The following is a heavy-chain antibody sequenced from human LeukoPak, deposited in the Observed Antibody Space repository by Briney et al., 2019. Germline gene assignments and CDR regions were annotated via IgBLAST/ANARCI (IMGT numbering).Heavy chain of an antibody. V-gene: IGHV3-33*01. Sequence: PGGSLRLSCAASGFTFSSYGMHWVRQAPGKGLEWVAVIWYDGSNKYYADSVKGRFTISRDNSKNTLYLQMNSLRAEDTAVYYCARDPAYDFGDQVLVYWGQGTLVTVSS. CDR1: GFTFSSYG. CDR2: IWYDGSNK. J-gene: IGHJ4*02. CDR3: ARDPAYDFGDQVLVY. D-gene: IGHD3-3*01.